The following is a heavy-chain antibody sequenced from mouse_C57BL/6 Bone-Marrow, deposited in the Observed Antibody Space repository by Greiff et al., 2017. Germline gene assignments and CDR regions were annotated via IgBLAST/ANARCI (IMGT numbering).Heavy chain of an antibody. J-gene: IGHJ2*01. CDR1: GFSLSTSGMG. D-gene: IGHD2-1*01. CDR3: ARSSPWGGNYGYYFDY. CDR2: IYWDDDK. V-gene: IGHV8-12*01. Sequence: QVTLKESGPGILQSSQTLSLTCSFSGFSLSTSGMGVSWIRQPSGKGLEWLAHIYWDDDKRYNPSLKSRLTISKDTSRNQVFLKITSVDTADTATYYCARSSPWGGNYGYYFDYWGQGTTLTVSS.